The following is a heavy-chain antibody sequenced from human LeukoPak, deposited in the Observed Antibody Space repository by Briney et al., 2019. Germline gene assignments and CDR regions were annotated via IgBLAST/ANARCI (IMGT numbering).Heavy chain of an antibody. Sequence: TSETLSLTCAVYGGSFSDYYWTWIRQPPGKGLEWIGEINHSGSPNNNPSLKSRVSISFDTSKNQFSLKLSSVTAADTAVYYCARERSMVRGLSWFDPWGQGTLVTVSS. CDR1: GGSFSDYY. CDR2: INHSGSP. V-gene: IGHV4-34*01. D-gene: IGHD3-10*01. J-gene: IGHJ5*02. CDR3: ARERSMVRGLSWFDP.